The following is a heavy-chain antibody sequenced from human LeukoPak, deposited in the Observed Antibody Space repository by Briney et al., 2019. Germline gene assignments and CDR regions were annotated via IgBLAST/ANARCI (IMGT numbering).Heavy chain of an antibody. Sequence: GASVKVSCKASGYTFTSYAMNWVRQAPGQGLEWMGWINTNTGNPTYAQGFTGRFVFSLDTSVSTAYLQISSLKAEDTAVYYCAEGGDYPYYYYGMDVWGQGTTVTVSS. CDR2: INTNTGNP. CDR3: AEGGDYPYYYYGMDV. J-gene: IGHJ6*02. D-gene: IGHD2-21*02. V-gene: IGHV7-4-1*02. CDR1: GYTFTSYA.